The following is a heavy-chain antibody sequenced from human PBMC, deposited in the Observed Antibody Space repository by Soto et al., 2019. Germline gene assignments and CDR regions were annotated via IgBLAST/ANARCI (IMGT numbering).Heavy chain of an antibody. CDR1: GFTFSSYE. J-gene: IGHJ3*02. V-gene: IGHV3-48*03. CDR2: ISSSGSTI. CDR3: ARADSGYDYDAFDI. D-gene: IGHD5-12*01. Sequence: GGSLRLSCAASGFTFSSYEMNWVRQAPGKGLEWVSYISSSGSTIYYADSVKGRFTISRDNAKNSLYLQMNSLRAEDTAVYYCARADSGYDYDAFDIWGQGTMVTVSS.